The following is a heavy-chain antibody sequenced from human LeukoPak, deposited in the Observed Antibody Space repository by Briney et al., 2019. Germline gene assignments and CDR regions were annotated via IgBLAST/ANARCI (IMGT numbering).Heavy chain of an antibody. CDR2: INSDGTST. J-gene: IGHJ4*02. CDR1: GFTFSSHW. Sequence: GGSLRLSCAASGFTFSSHWMHWVRQAPGKGLVWXSRINSDGTSTTYADSVKGRFTISRDNAKNTLYLQMNSLRVEDTAVFHCAREGTYSNGPDYWGQGTLVTVFS. D-gene: IGHD3-22*01. V-gene: IGHV3-74*01. CDR3: AREGTYSNGPDY.